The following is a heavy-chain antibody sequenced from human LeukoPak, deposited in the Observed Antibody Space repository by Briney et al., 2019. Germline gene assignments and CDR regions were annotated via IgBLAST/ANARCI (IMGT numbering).Heavy chain of an antibody. J-gene: IGHJ4*02. V-gene: IGHV3-30*02. CDR2: IRFDATNK. D-gene: IGHD1-14*01. Sequence: GGSLRLSCAASGFIFSGSSMHWVRQAPGKGLEWVCFIRFDATNKYYADSVKGRFTISRDNSNNTLYLQLNNVRTEDTATYFCAKEQYPGYFDFWGQGSLVTVSA. CDR1: GFIFSGSS. CDR3: AKEQYPGYFDF.